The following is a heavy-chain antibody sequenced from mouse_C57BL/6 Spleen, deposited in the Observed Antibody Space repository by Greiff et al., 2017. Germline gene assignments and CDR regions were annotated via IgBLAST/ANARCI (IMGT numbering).Heavy chain of an antibody. J-gene: IGHJ2*01. D-gene: IGHD2-1*01. CDR3: ARREDYYPYYFDD. Sequence: EVQLQQSGPELVKPGASVKIPCKASGYTFTDYNMDWVKQSPGQSLEWIGDINPNNGGTIYNQKFKGKATLTVDKSSSTAYMERRSLTAEDTAVYYGARREDYYPYYFDDWGQGTTLTVSS. V-gene: IGHV1-18*01. CDR1: GYTFTDYN. CDR2: INPNNGGT.